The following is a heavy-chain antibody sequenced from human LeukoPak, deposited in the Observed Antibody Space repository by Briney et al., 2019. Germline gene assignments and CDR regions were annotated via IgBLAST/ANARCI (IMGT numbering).Heavy chain of an antibody. CDR1: GYTFTRYY. V-gene: IGHV1-46*01. D-gene: IGHD6-13*01. CDR3: AREGRGVPGAIAAVKGFDY. Sequence: ASVKVSCKASGYTFTRYYMHWVRQAPGQGLEWMGIINPSVGSTSYAQKFQGRVTMTGDMSTSTVYMELSSMRSEDTAVYYCAREGRGVPGAIAAVKGFDYWGQGNLVTVSS. J-gene: IGHJ4*02. CDR2: INPSVGST.